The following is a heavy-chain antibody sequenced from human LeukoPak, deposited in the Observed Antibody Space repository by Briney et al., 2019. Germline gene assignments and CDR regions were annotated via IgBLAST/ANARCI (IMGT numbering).Heavy chain of an antibody. CDR2: IYSGGST. V-gene: IGHV3-66*01. J-gene: IGHJ3*02. D-gene: IGHD3-22*01. CDR3: ARTHPEDYYDSSGYYYDAFDI. CDR1: GFTVSSNY. Sequence: GGSLRLSCAASGFTVSSNYMSWVRQAPGKGLEWVSVIYSGGSTYYADSVKGRFTISRDSSKNTLYLQMNSLRAEDTAVYYCARTHPEDYYDSSGYYYDAFDIWGQGTVVTVSS.